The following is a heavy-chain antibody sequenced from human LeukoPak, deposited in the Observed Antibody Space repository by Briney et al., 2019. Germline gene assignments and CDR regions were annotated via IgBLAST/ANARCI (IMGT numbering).Heavy chain of an antibody. J-gene: IGHJ4*02. CDR1: GFTFSSYT. Sequence: PGGSLRLSCAASGFTFSSYTIHWVRQAPGKGLEGVTIISYDGSNKYYADSVKGRFTISRDNAENSLYLQMNSLRAEDTAVYYCARGPKYIASTGPHYFDYWGQGTLVTVSS. D-gene: IGHD1-1*01. V-gene: IGHV3-30-3*01. CDR2: ISYDGSNK. CDR3: ARGPKYIASTGPHYFDY.